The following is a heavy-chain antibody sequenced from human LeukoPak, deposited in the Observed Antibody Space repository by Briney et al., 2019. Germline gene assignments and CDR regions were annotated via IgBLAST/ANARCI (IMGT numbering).Heavy chain of an antibody. Sequence: GGCLRLSCEVAGFTLSRHSMNWGRQAPGKGPEWVCAISIESDYIYYGDSVRGRFTVSRDNAKNSLSLQMNSLRAEDTALYYCVRVSYSDTWYLASWGQGSLVTVSS. CDR3: VRVSYSDTWYLAS. J-gene: IGHJ4*02. CDR1: GFTLSRHS. V-gene: IGHV3-21*01. D-gene: IGHD1-26*01. CDR2: ISIESDYI.